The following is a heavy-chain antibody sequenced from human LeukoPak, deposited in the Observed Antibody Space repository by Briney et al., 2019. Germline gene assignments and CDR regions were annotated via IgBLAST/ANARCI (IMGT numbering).Heavy chain of an antibody. V-gene: IGHV3-21*01. D-gene: IGHD5-12*01. CDR1: GFTFSSYS. CDR3: ARDKSGYDYSALDY. Sequence: PGGSLRLSCAASGFTFSSYSMNWVRQAPGKGLEWVSSISTSSSYKYYADSLKGRSTISRDNAKNSLYLQMNSLGAEDTAVYYCARDKSGYDYSALDYWGQGTLVTVSS. J-gene: IGHJ4*02. CDR2: ISTSSSYK.